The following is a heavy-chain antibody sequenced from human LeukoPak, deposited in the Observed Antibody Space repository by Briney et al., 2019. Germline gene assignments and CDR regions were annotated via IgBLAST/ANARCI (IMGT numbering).Heavy chain of an antibody. D-gene: IGHD3-16*01. CDR3: VRLYKFEGADL. CDR2: IRNDGTTT. J-gene: IGHJ2*01. CDR1: GFTFSTYW. V-gene: IGHV3-74*01. Sequence: GGSLRLSCAASGFTFSTYWMHWVRPPPGKGLGWVSSIRNDGTTTNYADSVKGRVTITRDNAKNTRYLQTNSLRAEDAAVYYCVRLYKFEGADLWGRGTLVTVSS.